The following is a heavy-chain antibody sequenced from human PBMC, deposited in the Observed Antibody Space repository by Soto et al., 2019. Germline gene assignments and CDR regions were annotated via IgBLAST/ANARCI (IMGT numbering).Heavy chain of an antibody. CDR3: AKVSWSSGWYFRGYFDY. J-gene: IGHJ4*02. Sequence: GGSLRLSCAASGFTFSSYAMSWVRQAPGKGLEWVSAISGSGGSTYYADSVKGRFTISRDNSKNTLYLQMNSLRAEDTAVYYCAKVSWSSGWYFRGYFDYWGQGTLVTVSS. CDR1: GFTFSSYA. V-gene: IGHV3-23*01. D-gene: IGHD6-19*01. CDR2: ISGSGGST.